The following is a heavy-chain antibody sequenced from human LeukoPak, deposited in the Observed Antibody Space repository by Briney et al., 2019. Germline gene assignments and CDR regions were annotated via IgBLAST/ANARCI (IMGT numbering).Heavy chain of an antibody. CDR1: GYTFTSFG. CDR3: ARGAVVPAPYYYYGMDV. D-gene: IGHD2-2*01. V-gene: IGHV1-18*01. CDR2: ISAYNGNT. Sequence: ASVKVSCKASGYTFTSFGISWVRQAPGQGLEWMGWISAYNGNTNYVQRFQGRVTMTTDTSTSTAYTELRSLRSEDTAVYYCARGAVVPAPYYYYGMDVWGQGTTVTVSS. J-gene: IGHJ6*02.